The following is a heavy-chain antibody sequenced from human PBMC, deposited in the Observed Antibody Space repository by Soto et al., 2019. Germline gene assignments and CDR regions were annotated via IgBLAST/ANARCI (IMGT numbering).Heavy chain of an antibody. D-gene: IGHD2-2*02. V-gene: IGHV4-39*01. J-gene: IGHJ3*02. CDR3: ARPIPPDI. Sequence: SETLSLTCTVSGGSISSSSYYWGWIRQPPGKGLEWIGSIYYSGSTYYNPSLKSRVTISVDTSKNQFSLKLSSVTAADTAVYYCARPIPPDIWGQGTMVTGSS. CDR2: IYYSGST. CDR1: GGSISSSSYY.